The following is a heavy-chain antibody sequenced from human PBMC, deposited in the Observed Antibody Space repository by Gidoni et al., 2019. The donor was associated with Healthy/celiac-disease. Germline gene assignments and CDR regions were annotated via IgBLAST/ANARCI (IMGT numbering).Heavy chain of an antibody. CDR1: GFSLSTSGMC. D-gene: IGHD5-12*01. CDR2: IDWDDDK. V-gene: IGHV2-70*01. J-gene: IGHJ6*02. Sequence: QVTLRESGPALVKPTQTLTLTCTFSGFSLSTSGMCVSWIRQPPGKALEWLALIDWDDDKYYSTSLKTRLTISKDTSKNQVVLTMTNMDPVDTATYYCARIRRDGYNYYYYGMDVWGQGTTVTVSS. CDR3: ARIRRDGYNYYYYGMDV.